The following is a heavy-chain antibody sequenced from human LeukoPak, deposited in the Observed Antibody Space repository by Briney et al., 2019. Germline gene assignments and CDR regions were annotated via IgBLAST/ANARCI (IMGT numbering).Heavy chain of an antibody. V-gene: IGHV4-59*01. CDR3: ARALRGYSYGPFDY. CDR2: IYYSGST. Sequence: SETLSLTCTVSGGSISSYYWSWIRQPPGKGLEWIGYIYYSGSTNYNPSLKSRVTISVDTSKNQFSLKLSSVTAADTAVYYCARALRGYSYGPFDYWGQGTLVTASS. D-gene: IGHD5-18*01. J-gene: IGHJ4*02. CDR1: GGSISSYY.